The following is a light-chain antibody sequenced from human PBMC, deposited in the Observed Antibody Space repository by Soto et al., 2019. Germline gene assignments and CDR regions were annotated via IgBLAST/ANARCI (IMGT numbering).Light chain of an antibody. CDR2: GAS. Sequence: EIVLTQSPGTLSLSPGERATLSCRASQSISSSYLAWYQQKPGQAPRLLIFGASSRAPGIPDRFSGSGAGTDFTLTISRLEHEDYATYYCQQYETFGQGTKVEF. CDR1: QSISSSY. CDR3: QQYET. J-gene: IGKJ1*01. V-gene: IGKV3-20*01.